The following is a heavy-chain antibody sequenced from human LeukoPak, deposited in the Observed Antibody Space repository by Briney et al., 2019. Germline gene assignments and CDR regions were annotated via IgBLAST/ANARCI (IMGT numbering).Heavy chain of an antibody. CDR3: AKAVAVALDY. V-gene: IGHV3-23*01. Sequence: GGSLRLSCAASGFTFSTYAMSWVRQAPGKGLEWVSGISGSGGSTYYADSVKGRFTLSRDNSENTVFLQMNSLRVEDTAVYYCAKAVAVALDYWGQGTMVTVSS. J-gene: IGHJ4*02. CDR2: ISGSGGST. D-gene: IGHD6-19*01. CDR1: GFTFSTYA.